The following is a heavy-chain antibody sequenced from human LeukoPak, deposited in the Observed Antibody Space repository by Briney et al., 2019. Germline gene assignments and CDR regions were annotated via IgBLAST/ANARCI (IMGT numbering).Heavy chain of an antibody. CDR1: GFTFSSYW. CDR3: AKVPGRVVTKNPFDY. D-gene: IGHD4-23*01. CDR2: ISSSGSTI. Sequence: GGSLRLSCAASGFTFSSYWMSWVRQAPGKGLEWVSYISSSGSTIYYADSVKGRFTISRDNSKNTLYLQMNSLRAEDTAVYYCAKVPGRVVTKNPFDYWGQGTLVTVSS. J-gene: IGHJ4*02. V-gene: IGHV3-23*01.